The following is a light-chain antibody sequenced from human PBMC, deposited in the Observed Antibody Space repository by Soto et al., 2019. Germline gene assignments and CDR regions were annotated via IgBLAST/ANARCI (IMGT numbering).Light chain of an antibody. J-gene: IGKJ1*01. CDR3: QHYVTSLTT. CDR2: GAS. Sequence: EIVLTQSPATLSLSPGERATLSCRASQSVSSNLAWYQQKPGQAPRLLIFGASNRATGIPDRFSGSGSGTDFTLTISRLEPEDFAVYYCQHYVTSLTTFGQGTKVDIK. V-gene: IGKV3-20*01. CDR1: QSVSSN.